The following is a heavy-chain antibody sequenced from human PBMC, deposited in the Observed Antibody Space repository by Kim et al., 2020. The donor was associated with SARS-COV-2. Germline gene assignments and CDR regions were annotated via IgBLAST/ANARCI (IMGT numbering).Heavy chain of an antibody. D-gene: IGHD6-19*01. CDR2: IRDSGGST. CDR1: GFTFNSYA. CDR3: AKVTSGSSGWFEYFQH. J-gene: IGHJ1*01. Sequence: GGSLRLSCAASGFTFNSYATSWVRQAPGKGLEWVSAIRDSGGSTKYADSVKGRFSISRDNSKNTLYLQMDSLRAEDTAVYYCAKVTSGSSGWFEYFQHWGQGTLVTVSS. V-gene: IGHV3-23*01.